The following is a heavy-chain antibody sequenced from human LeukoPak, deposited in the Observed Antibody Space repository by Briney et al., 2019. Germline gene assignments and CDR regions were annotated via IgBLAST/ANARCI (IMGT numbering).Heavy chain of an antibody. CDR3: AREIGYSSGAGDNALDAFDI. V-gene: IGHV3-74*01. J-gene: IGHJ3*02. CDR2: INSDGSST. Sequence: QPGGSLRLSCAASGFTFSSYWMHWVRQAPGKGLVWVSRINSDGSSTSYADSVKGRFTISRDNAKNTLYLQMNSLRAEDTAVYYCAREIGYSSGAGDNALDAFDIWGQGTMVTVSS. D-gene: IGHD6-19*01. CDR1: GFTFSSYW.